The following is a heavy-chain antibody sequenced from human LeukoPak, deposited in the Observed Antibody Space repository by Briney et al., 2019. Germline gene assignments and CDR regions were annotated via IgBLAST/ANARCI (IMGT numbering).Heavy chain of an antibody. CDR2: INSDGTIT. CDR1: GFTFRTSW. D-gene: IGHD5-12*01. Sequence: GGSLRLSCVASGFTFRTSWMHWVRRAPGKGLVWLSRINSDGTITNYADLVKGRFTISRDNSKNTLYLQMNSLRAEDTAVYYCAKGGLLVASFDYWGQGTLVTVSS. J-gene: IGHJ4*02. CDR3: AKGGLLVASFDY. V-gene: IGHV3-74*01.